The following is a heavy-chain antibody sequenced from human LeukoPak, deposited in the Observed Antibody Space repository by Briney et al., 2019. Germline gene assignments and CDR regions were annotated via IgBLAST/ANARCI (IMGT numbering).Heavy chain of an antibody. CDR3: ARDPVHCNSTSCYSY. J-gene: IGHJ4*02. CDR1: GFRFNTYG. CDR2: ISYDGSNK. Sequence: PGGSLRLSCAASGFRFNTYGMHWVRQAPGKGLEWVAVISYDGSNKYYADSVKGRFTISRDNAKNSLYLQMNSLRAEDTAVYYCARDPVHCNSTSCYSYWGQGTLVTVSS. V-gene: IGHV3-30*12. D-gene: IGHD2-2*01.